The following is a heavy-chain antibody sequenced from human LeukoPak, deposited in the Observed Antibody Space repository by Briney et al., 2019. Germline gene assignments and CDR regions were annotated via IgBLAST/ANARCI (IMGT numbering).Heavy chain of an antibody. J-gene: IGHJ4*02. V-gene: IGHV4-38-2*02. CDR2: IYHSENT. Sequence: PSETLSLTCTVSGHSISSGYYWGWIRQPPGKGLEWIGSIYHSENTYYNPSLKSRVTISVDTSKNQFSLKLSSVTAADTAVYYCARELLDYFDYWGQGTLVTVSS. CDR3: ARELLDYFDY. D-gene: IGHD2-15*01. CDR1: GHSISSGYY.